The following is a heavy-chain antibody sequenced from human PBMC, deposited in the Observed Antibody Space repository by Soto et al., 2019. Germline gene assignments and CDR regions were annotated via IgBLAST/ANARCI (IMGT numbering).Heavy chain of an antibody. CDR3: ARFTMEGNNNWFDP. Sequence: ASVKVSCKASGGTFTSYGISWVRQAPGQGLEWMGWISVYNGNTNYAQKLQGRVTMTTDTSTSTAYMELRSLRSDDTAVYYCARFTMEGNNNWFDPWGQGTLVTVSS. J-gene: IGHJ5*02. V-gene: IGHV1-18*01. D-gene: IGHD3-10*01. CDR1: GGTFTSYG. CDR2: ISVYNGNT.